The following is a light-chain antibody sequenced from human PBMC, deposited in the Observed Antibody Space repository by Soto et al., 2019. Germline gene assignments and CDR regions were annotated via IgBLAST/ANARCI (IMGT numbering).Light chain of an antibody. Sequence: QSVLTQPPSASGTPGQRVTISCSGSSSNTGSNAVNWYHQLPGTAPKLLIHSNDQRPSGVPDRFSGSKSGTSAFLAISGLQSEDEADYYCAAWDDSLSAWVFGGGTQLTVL. V-gene: IGLV1-44*01. CDR3: AAWDDSLSAWV. CDR1: SSNTGSNA. J-gene: IGLJ3*02. CDR2: SND.